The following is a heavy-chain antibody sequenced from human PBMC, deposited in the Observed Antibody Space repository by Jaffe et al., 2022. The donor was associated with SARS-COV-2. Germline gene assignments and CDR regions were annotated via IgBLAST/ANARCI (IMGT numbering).Heavy chain of an antibody. J-gene: IGHJ3*02. CDR1: GGSFSGYC. D-gene: IGHD6-19*01. Sequence: QVQLQQWGAGLLKPSETLSLTCAVYGGSFSGYCWSWIRQPPGKGLEWIGEISYSGSTNYNPSLKSRVTISIDMSRNQLSLKLSSVTAADTAVYYCAKTRKQWLSQDAFDIWGQGTMVTVSS. V-gene: IGHV4-34*01. CDR3: AKTRKQWLSQDAFDI. CDR2: ISYSGST.